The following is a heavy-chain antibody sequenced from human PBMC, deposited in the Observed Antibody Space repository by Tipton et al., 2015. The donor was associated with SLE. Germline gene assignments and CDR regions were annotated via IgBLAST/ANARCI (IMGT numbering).Heavy chain of an antibody. D-gene: IGHD5-12*01. Sequence: TLSLTCAVSGGSINSYNWWTWVRQPPGKGLEWIGQISQSGRSHYNPSLRGRVTFSIDTSKNQFSLRLTSVTATDTAVYYCAGGYTERAFDFWGRGTLVTVSS. V-gene: IGHV4-4*02. CDR3: AGGYTERAFDF. J-gene: IGHJ4*02. CDR2: ISQSGRS. CDR1: GGSINSYNW.